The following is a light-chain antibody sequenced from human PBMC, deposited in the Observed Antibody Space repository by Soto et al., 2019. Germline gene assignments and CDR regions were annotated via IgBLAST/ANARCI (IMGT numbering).Light chain of an antibody. Sequence: DIQLTQSPSFLSASVGDRVTITCRASQGISSYLAWYQQKPGKAPKLLIYAASTLQRGVPSRFSGSGSGTEFTLTISSLQPEDFATYYCQQLNSYPPGLTFGGGTKVEIK. V-gene: IGKV1-9*01. CDR1: QGISSY. J-gene: IGKJ4*01. CDR3: QQLNSYPPGLT. CDR2: AAS.